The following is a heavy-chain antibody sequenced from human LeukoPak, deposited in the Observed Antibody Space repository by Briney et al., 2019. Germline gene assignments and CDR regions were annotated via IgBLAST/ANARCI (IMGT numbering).Heavy chain of an antibody. D-gene: IGHD3-3*01. CDR3: AKSRYDFWSEDSFDI. J-gene: IGHJ3*02. V-gene: IGHV3-23*01. CDR2: ISGSGGST. Sequence: GGSLRLSCAASGFTFSSYAMGWVRQAPGKGLEWVSTISGSGGSTYYADSVKGRFTISRDNSKNTLYLQMNSLRAEDTAVYYCAKSRYDFWSEDSFDIWGQGTMVTVSS. CDR1: GFTFSSYA.